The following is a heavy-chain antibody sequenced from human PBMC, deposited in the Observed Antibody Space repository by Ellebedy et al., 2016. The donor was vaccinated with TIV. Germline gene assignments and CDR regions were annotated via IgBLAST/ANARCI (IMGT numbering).Heavy chain of an antibody. V-gene: IGHV3-74*01. CDR1: GFTFSSYW. J-gene: IGHJ4*02. Sequence: GESLKISXAASGFTFSSYWMHWVRQAPGKGLVWVSRINSDGRSTSYGDSVQGRFTISRDNAKNTLYLQMNSLRAEDTAMYYCARTLTTVPRDDFLDYWGQGTLVTVSS. D-gene: IGHD4-17*01. CDR3: ARTLTTVPRDDFLDY. CDR2: INSDGRST.